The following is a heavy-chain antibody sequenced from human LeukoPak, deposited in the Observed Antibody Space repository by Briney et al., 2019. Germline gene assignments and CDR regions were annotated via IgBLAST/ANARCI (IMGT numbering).Heavy chain of an antibody. D-gene: IGHD1-26*01. J-gene: IGHJ4*02. Sequence: PGGSLRLSCAVSGFPFSFYEINWVRQAPGKGLEWVSNIGSSGRTRYYADSVKGRFSISRDNAKNSLYLQMNSLRVEDTGVYYCARGRGGSYHYWGQGTLVTVSS. CDR2: IGSSGRTR. CDR3: ARGRGGSYHY. CDR1: GFPFSFYE. V-gene: IGHV3-48*03.